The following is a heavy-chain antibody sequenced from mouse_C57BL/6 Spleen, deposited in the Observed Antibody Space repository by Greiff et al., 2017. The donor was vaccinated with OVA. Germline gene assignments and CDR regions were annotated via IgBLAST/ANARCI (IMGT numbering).Heavy chain of an antibody. J-gene: IGHJ2*01. CDR2: LYPGDGDT. Sequence: VKLMESGPELVKPGASVKISCKASGYAFSSSWMNWVKQRPGKGLEWIGRLYPGDGDTNYNGKFKGKATLTADKSSSTAYMQLSSLTSEDSAVYFCARSYYGRLDYWGQGTTLTVSS. CDR3: ARSYYGRLDY. V-gene: IGHV1-82*01. CDR1: GYAFSSSW. D-gene: IGHD1-1*01.